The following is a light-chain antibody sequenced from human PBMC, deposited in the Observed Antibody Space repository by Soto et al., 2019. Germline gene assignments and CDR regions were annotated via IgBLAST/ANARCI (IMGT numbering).Light chain of an antibody. J-gene: IGKJ5*01. CDR1: QSVDSNY. Sequence: IGLTQSPGTLSLSPGEEATLSCRASQSVDSNYLAWYQQKPGQTPRLIIYGASGRADGIPHRFSGSGFGTDFTLTISKVEPEDFAVYYCQQYGTPRSVTFGQGTRLE. V-gene: IGKV3-20*01. CDR2: GAS. CDR3: QQYGTPRSVT.